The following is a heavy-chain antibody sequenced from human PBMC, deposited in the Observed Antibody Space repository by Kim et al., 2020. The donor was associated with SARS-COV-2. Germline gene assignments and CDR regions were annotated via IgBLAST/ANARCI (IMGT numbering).Heavy chain of an antibody. CDR3: ASFLYYDIVTGYYGY. Sequence: PSLKRRVTISVDESKNQFSLKLSSVTAADTAVYYCASFLYYDIVTGYYGYWGQGTLVTVSS. V-gene: IGHV4-4*09. J-gene: IGHJ4*02. D-gene: IGHD3-9*01.